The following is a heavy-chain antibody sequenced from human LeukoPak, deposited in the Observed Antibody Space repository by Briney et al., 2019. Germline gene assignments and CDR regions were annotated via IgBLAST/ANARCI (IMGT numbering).Heavy chain of an antibody. D-gene: IGHD6-13*01. CDR3: ARDPGSSWYFDN. Sequence: GSVKDSCKASGYTLTGYYLHWVRPPPGQGLEWMGWINPNSGGTNYAPKFQGRVTMTRDTSTSTAYMELSRLRSDDTAVYYCARDPGSSWYFDNWGQGTLVTVSS. J-gene: IGHJ4*02. CDR2: INPNSGGT. CDR1: GYTLTGYY. V-gene: IGHV1-2*02.